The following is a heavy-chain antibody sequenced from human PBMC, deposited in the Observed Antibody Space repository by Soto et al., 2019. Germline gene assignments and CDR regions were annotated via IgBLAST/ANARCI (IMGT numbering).Heavy chain of an antibody. CDR2: IYYSGST. D-gene: IGHD3-10*01. CDR3: ARAPRGNYGYPSYFDY. J-gene: IGHJ4*02. Sequence: SETLSLTCTVSGGSIISYYWSWIRQPPGKGLEWIGYIYYSGSTNYNPSLKSRVTISVDTSKNQFSLKLSSVTAADTAVYYCARAPRGNYGYPSYFDYWGQGTLVSVSS. CDR1: GGSIISYY. V-gene: IGHV4-59*01.